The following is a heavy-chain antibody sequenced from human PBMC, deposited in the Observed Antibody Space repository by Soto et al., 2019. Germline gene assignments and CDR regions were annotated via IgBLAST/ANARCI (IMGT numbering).Heavy chain of an antibody. CDR2: IYYSGST. CDR1: GGSISSSSYY. D-gene: IGHD5-18*01. Sequence: PSETLSLTCTVSGGSISSSSYYWGWIRQPPGKGLEWIGCIYYSGSTNYNPSLKSRVTISVDTSKNQFSLKLSSVTAADTAVYYCARRVGVDTAMVPYYYYYMDVWGKGTTVTVSS. CDR3: ARRVGVDTAMVPYYYYYMDV. J-gene: IGHJ6*03. V-gene: IGHV4-39*07.